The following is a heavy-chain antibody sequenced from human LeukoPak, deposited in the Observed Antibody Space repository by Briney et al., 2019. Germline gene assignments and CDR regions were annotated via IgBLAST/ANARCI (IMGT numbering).Heavy chain of an antibody. CDR2: IYYSGST. D-gene: IGHD3-9*01. V-gene: IGHV4-39*01. CDR3: ARLSKGRFFDYIFDY. CDR1: GGSVSSSTYY. J-gene: IGHJ4*02. Sequence: SDTLSLTCTVSGGSVSSSTYYWGWIRQPPGKRLEWIGNIYYSGSTYYNPSLTSRVTMSVDTSNNQFSLKMHSVTAADTAVYYCARLSKGRFFDYIFDYWGQGTLVTVSS.